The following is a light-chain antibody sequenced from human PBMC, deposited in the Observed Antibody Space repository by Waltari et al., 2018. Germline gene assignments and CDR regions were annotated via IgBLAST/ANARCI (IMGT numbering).Light chain of an antibody. CDR1: QSVYTF. CDR2: HAS. J-gene: IGKJ4*01. CDR3: QQRANWPPLN. Sequence: EIVLTQSPATLSLSPGERATLSCRASQSVYTFLAWYQQKPGQAPRLLIYHASNRAAGIPARFSGSGSGTDFTLTISSLEPEDSAVYYCQQRANWPPLNFGGGTKVEI. V-gene: IGKV3-11*01.